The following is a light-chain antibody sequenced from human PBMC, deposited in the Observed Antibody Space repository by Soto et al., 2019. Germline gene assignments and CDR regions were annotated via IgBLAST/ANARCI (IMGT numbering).Light chain of an antibody. V-gene: IGLV2-14*01. Sequence: QSALTQPASVSGSPGQSITISCTGTSSDVGGYNYVSWYQQHPGKAPKLMIYEVSNRPSGVSNRFSGSKSGNTASLTISGLQAEDEADYYCSSYTSSITPFGTGTKLTVL. J-gene: IGLJ1*01. CDR1: SSDVGGYNY. CDR2: EVS. CDR3: SSYTSSITP.